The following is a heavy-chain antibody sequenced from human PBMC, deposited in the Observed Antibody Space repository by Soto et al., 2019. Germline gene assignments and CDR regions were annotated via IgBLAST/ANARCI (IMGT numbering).Heavy chain of an antibody. CDR2: IWYDGSNK. CDR1: GFTFSSYG. V-gene: IGHV3-33*01. J-gene: IGHJ5*02. Sequence: GGSLRLSCAASGFTFSSYGMHWVRQAPGKGLEWVAVIWYDGSNKYYADSVKGRFTISRDNSKNTLYLQMNSLRAEDTAVYYCARDQLVVVAAPDNWFDPWGQGTLVAVSS. D-gene: IGHD2-15*01. CDR3: ARDQLVVVAAPDNWFDP.